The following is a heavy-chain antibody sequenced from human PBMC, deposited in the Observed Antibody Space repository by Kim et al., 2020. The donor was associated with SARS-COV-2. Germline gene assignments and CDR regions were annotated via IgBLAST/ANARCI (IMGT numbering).Heavy chain of an antibody. CDR2: IHYSGST. CDR3: ARGIDGYNYYNY. CDR1: GDSISSYY. D-gene: IGHD5-12*01. V-gene: IGHV4-59*01. Sequence: SETLSLTCTVSGDSISSYYWSWIRQPPGKGLEWIGYIHYSGSTNYNPSLKSRGTISLDKSKKQFSLRLSSVTAADTAVYYCARGIDGYNYYNYWGQGTLV. J-gene: IGHJ4*02.